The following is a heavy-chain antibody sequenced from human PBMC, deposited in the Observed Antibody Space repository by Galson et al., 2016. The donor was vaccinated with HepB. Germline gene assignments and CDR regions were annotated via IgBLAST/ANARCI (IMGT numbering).Heavy chain of an antibody. Sequence: SETLSLTCAVYGGSLSQNYWTWVRQPPGKGLEWIGENNHAGYSSYNPSLKSRVTISLDTSNNQFSLTLTSVTAADTAVYYCARSSWYSLFSWGQGTLVSVSS. CDR3: ARSSWYSLFS. D-gene: IGHD2-21*01. CDR2: NNHAGYS. V-gene: IGHV4-34*01. J-gene: IGHJ5*02. CDR1: GGSLSQNY.